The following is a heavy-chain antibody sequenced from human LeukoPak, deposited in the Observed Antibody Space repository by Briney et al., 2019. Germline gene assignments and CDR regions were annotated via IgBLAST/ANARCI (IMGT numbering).Heavy chain of an antibody. V-gene: IGHV1-2*02. CDR3: ARDKYTGYETFDY. CDR1: GYTFTGYY. Sequence: ASVKVCCKASGYTFTGYYIHWVRQAPGQGLEWMGWINPNNGGTNYAQKFQGRVTMTRDTSISTAYMELNRLTSDDTAVYYCARDKYTGYETFDYWGQGTPVTVSS. J-gene: IGHJ4*02. D-gene: IGHD5-12*01. CDR2: INPNNGGT.